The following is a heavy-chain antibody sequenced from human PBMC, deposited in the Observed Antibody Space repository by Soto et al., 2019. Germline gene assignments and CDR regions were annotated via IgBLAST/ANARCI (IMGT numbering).Heavy chain of an antibody. J-gene: IGHJ4*02. V-gene: IGHV4-39*01. CDR1: GGSISSSSYY. Sequence: SETLSLTCTVSGGSISSSSYYWGWIRQPPGKGLEWIGSIYYSGSTYYNPSLKSRVTISVDTSKNQFSLKLSSVTAADTAVYYCARHLKLEQLGRYFDYWGQGSLVTVSS. CDR2: IYYSGST. D-gene: IGHD1-1*01. CDR3: ARHLKLEQLGRYFDY.